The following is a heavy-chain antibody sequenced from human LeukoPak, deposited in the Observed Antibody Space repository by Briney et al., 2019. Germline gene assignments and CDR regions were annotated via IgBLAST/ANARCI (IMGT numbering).Heavy chain of an antibody. D-gene: IGHD1-1*01. CDR3: ARNWYDGFDP. CDR2: ISSSSSYI. Sequence: SRGSLRLSCAASGFTFSSYSMNWVRQAPGKGLEWVSSISSSSSYIYYADSVKGRFTISRDNAKNSLYLQMNSLRAEDTAVYYCARNWYDGFDPWGQGTLVTVSS. CDR1: GFTFSSYS. V-gene: IGHV3-21*01. J-gene: IGHJ5*02.